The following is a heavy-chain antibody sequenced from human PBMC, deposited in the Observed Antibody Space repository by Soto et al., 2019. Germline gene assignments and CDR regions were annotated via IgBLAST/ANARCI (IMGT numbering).Heavy chain of an antibody. CDR2: IYHSGST. V-gene: IGHV4-4*02. D-gene: IGHD2-15*01. J-gene: IGHJ5*02. CDR3: ARKVGACSGGSCYSGWFDP. CDR1: SGSISSSNW. Sequence: QVQLQESGPGLVKPSGTLSLTCAVSSGSISSSNWWSWVRQPPGKGLEWIGEIYHSGSTNYNPSHKSRVTISVDKSKNQFSLKLSSVTAADTAVYYCARKVGACSGGSCYSGWFDPWGQGTLVTVSS.